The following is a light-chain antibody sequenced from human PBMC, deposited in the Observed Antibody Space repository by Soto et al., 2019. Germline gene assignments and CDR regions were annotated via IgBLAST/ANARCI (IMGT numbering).Light chain of an antibody. CDR1: QDIRKS. CDR3: QQYDNFPPST. J-gene: IGKJ4*01. CDR2: DAS. V-gene: IGKV1-33*01. Sequence: DIQMTPSPSSLSASVGDRVTITCQASQDIRKSLNWYQQKPGKAPKLLIYDASNLEKGVPTRFSGGGSRTDFTFTINSLQPEDIAPYDDQQYDNFPPSTFGGGTKVEI.